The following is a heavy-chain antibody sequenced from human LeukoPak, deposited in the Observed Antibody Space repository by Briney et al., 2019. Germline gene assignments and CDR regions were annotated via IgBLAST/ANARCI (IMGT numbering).Heavy chain of an antibody. V-gene: IGHV3-30*18. Sequence: GGSLRLSCVASGFTFSSYGMHWVRQAPGKGLEWVAVISYDGSNKYSADSVKGRFTISRDNSKNTLYLQMNSLRAEDTAVYYCAKGYYYDSSGYYPLSYWGQGTLVTVSS. D-gene: IGHD3-22*01. CDR1: GFTFSSYG. J-gene: IGHJ4*02. CDR3: AKGYYYDSSGYYPLSY. CDR2: ISYDGSNK.